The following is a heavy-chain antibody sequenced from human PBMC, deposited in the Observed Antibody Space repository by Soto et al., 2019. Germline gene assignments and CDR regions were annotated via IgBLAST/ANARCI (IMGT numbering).Heavy chain of an antibody. CDR1: GFTFSDYG. CDR2: IWNDGSNK. V-gene: IGHV3-33*01. D-gene: IGHD3-10*01. CDR3: ARDLRQSSYHYYNKGDWFDP. Sequence: QVQLVESGGGVVETGRSLRLSCAASGFTFSDYGMHWVRQAPGKGLEWVAIIWNDGSNKYYPDSVKGRFTISRDNSKNTLYLQMNRLRAEDTAVYYCARDLRQSSYHYYNKGDWFDPWGQGTLVTVSS. J-gene: IGHJ5*02.